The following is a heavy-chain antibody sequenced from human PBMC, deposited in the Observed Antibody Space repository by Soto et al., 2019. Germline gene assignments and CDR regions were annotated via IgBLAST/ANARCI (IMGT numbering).Heavy chain of an antibody. V-gene: IGHV4-61*01. CDR1: GVSVSSDSYY. Sequence: QVQLQESGPGLVKPSATLSLTCTVSGVSVSSDSYYWSWIRQPPGKGLEWMGYIYYSGSTNYNASLKSRVTISVDKYNKQFSLKVSSVTAADTAVYYCARVIGSWHPFDYWGQGTLVTVSS. D-gene: IGHD6-13*01. CDR3: ARVIGSWHPFDY. CDR2: IYYSGST. J-gene: IGHJ4*02.